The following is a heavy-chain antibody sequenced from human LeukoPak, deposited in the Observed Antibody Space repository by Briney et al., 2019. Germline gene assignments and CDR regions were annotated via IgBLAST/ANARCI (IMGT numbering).Heavy chain of an antibody. CDR2: ISGSGDNT. J-gene: IGHJ4*02. CDR3: AKGSYYDSSGSFYFDY. CDR1: GFTFSSYA. Sequence: GGSLRLSYAASGFTFSSYAMGWVRQAPGKGLEWVSGISGSGDNTYYADSVKGRFTISRDNSKNTLYVQVNSLGTEDTAAYYCAKGSYYDSSGSFYFDYWGQGTLVTVSS. V-gene: IGHV3-23*01. D-gene: IGHD3-22*01.